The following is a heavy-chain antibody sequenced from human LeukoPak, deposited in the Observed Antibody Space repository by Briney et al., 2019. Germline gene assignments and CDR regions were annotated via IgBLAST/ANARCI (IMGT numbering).Heavy chain of an antibody. CDR2: IIPIFGTA. CDR1: GYTFTSYA. D-gene: IGHD2-2*02. V-gene: IGHV1-69*05. Sequence: SVKVSCKASGYTFTSYAMHWVRQAPGQGLEWMGGIIPIFGTANYAQKFQGRVTITTDESTSTAYMELSSLRSEDTAVYYCARVYCSSTSCYTRGFGYWGQGTLVTVSS. CDR3: ARVYCSSTSCYTRGFGY. J-gene: IGHJ4*02.